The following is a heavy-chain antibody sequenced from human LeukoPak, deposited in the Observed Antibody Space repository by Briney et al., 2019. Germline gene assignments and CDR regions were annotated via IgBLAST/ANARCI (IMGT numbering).Heavy chain of an antibody. D-gene: IGHD3-22*01. CDR1: GGSFSGYY. J-gene: IGHJ4*02. CDR2: INHSGST. Sequence: PSETLSLTCAVYGGSFSGYYWSWIRQPPGKGLEWIGEINHSGSTNYNPSLKSRVTISVDTSKNQFSLKLSSATAADTAVYYCAICDSSGYYLEWGQGTLVTVSS. V-gene: IGHV4-34*01. CDR3: AICDSSGYYLE.